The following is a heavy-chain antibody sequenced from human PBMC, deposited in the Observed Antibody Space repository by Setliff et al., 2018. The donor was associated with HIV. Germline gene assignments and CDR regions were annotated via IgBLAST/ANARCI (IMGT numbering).Heavy chain of an antibody. Sequence: GASVKVSCKASGYTFTSYGISWVRQAPGQGLEWMGWISGYNGNTNFAQKLQGRVTMTTDTSTSTAYMELRSLRSDDTAVYYCARAALRYCTSTSCPRVDALDIWGQGTMVTVSS. CDR1: GYTFTSYG. D-gene: IGHD2-2*01. CDR3: ARAALRYCTSTSCPRVDALDI. J-gene: IGHJ3*02. V-gene: IGHV1-18*01. CDR2: ISGYNGNT.